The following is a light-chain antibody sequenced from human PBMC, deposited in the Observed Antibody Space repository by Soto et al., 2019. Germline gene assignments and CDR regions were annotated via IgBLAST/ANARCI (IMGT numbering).Light chain of an antibody. CDR1: QSVSSN. CDR3: QHYNIWPT. Sequence: ETVMTQSPATLSVSPGERATLYCRASQSVSSNLAWYQQKPGQAPRLLIYGASTRATQIPVRFSGSGSGTEVTLTISSLQSEDVAVYYCQHYNIWPTFGQGTNVEIK. CDR2: GAS. J-gene: IGKJ1*01. V-gene: IGKV3-15*01.